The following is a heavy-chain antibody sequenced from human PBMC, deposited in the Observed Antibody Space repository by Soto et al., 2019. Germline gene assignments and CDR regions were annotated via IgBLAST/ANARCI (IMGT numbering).Heavy chain of an antibody. Sequence: QVQLQQWGAGLLKPSETLSLTCAVYGGSFSGYYWSWIRQPPGKGLEWIGEINHSGSTNYNPSLKSRVTISVDPSKNQFSLKLSSVTAADTAVYYCARGGYGSGSNNWFDPWGQGTLVTVSS. J-gene: IGHJ5*02. CDR3: ARGGYGSGSNNWFDP. V-gene: IGHV4-34*01. D-gene: IGHD3-10*01. CDR2: INHSGST. CDR1: GGSFSGYY.